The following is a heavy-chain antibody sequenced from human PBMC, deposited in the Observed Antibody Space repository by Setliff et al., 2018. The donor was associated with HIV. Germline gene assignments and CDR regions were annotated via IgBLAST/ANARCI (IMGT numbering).Heavy chain of an antibody. CDR2: IYYRGGT. CDR1: GASISSYY. Sequence: SETLSLTCNVSGASISSYYWSWIRQPPGKGLEWIGYIYYRGGTNYNPSLKSRLTISVDAAKNQFSLNVTSVTAADTAVYYCARIPQLLDYAMDVWGQGTTVTVSS. V-gene: IGHV4-59*08. D-gene: IGHD2-2*01. J-gene: IGHJ6*02. CDR3: ARIPQLLDYAMDV.